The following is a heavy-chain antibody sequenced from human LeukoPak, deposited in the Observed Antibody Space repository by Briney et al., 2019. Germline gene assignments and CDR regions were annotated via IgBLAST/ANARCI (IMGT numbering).Heavy chain of an antibody. D-gene: IGHD2-2*01. J-gene: IGHJ6*04. V-gene: IGHV1-69*06. CDR3: ARDWSVPAATYYYYGMDV. CDR2: IIPIFGTA. Sequence: PVKVSCKASGGTFSSYAISWVRRAPGQGLEWMGGIIPIFGTANYAQKFQGRVTITADKSTSTAYMELSSLRSEDTAVYYCARDWSVPAATYYYYGMDVWGKGTTVTVSS. CDR1: GGTFSSYA.